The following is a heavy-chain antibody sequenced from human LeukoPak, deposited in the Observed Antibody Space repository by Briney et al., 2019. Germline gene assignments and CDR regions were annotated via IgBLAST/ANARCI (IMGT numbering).Heavy chain of an antibody. V-gene: IGHV1-2*02. J-gene: IGHJ4*02. D-gene: IGHD2-21*02. CDR3: VGDVLVVTATRRKEPDY. CDR1: GYTFTGYY. CDR2: INPNSGGT. Sequence: ASVKVSCKASGYTFTGYYMHWVRQAPGQGLEWMGWINPNSGGTNYAQKFQGRVTMTRDTSISTAYMELSRLRSDDTAVYYCVGDVLVVTATRRKEPDYWGQGTLVTVSS.